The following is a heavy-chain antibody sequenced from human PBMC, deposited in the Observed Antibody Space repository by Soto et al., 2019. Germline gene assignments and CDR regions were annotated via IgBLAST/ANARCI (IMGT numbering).Heavy chain of an antibody. D-gene: IGHD1-26*01. J-gene: IGHJ4*02. CDR3: AREDILGTRSFDY. CDR2: ISSNSVTI. Sequence: QPGGSLRLSCGASGFIFSKYSMNWVRQAPGKGLEWLSYISSNSVTIYYADSVRGRFTIFRDNAKNSLYLQMNSLRDEDTAVYYCAREDILGTRSFDYWGQGALVTVS. CDR1: GFIFSKYS. V-gene: IGHV3-48*02.